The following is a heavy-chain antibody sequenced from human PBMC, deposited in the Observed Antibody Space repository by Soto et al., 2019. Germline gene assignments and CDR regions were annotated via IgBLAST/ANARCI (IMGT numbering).Heavy chain of an antibody. CDR1: GFTFSIYE. Sequence: LRLSLASSGFTFSIYEINFFLPAPGKGLEWVSYISSSGSTIYYADSVKGRFTISRDNAKNSLYLQMNSLRAEDTAVYYSARQAYSSGWHWGQGTLVTVSS. V-gene: IGHV3-48*03. CDR2: ISSSGSTI. CDR3: ARQAYSSGWH. J-gene: IGHJ4*02. D-gene: IGHD6-19*01.